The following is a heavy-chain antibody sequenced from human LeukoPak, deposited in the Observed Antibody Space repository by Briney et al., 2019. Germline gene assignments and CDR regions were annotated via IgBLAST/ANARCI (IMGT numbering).Heavy chain of an antibody. J-gene: IGHJ4*02. D-gene: IGHD1-26*01. CDR1: GYTFTSYG. Sequence: ASVKVSCKASGYTFTSYGISWVRQAPGQGLEWMGWISAYNANTNYAQKLQGRVTMTTDTSTSTAYMELRSLGSDDTAVYHCARGPTKWEVLPFDYWGQGTLVTVSS. CDR2: ISAYNANT. V-gene: IGHV1-18*01. CDR3: ARGPTKWEVLPFDY.